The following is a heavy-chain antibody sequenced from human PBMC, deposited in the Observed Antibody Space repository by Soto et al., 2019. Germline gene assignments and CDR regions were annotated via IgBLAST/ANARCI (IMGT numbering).Heavy chain of an antibody. V-gene: IGHV4-39*01. CDR2: IYYSGST. CDR3: ARQAHIVVVTAITKAFPGMDV. D-gene: IGHD2-21*02. Sequence: PSETLSLTCTVSGGSISSSSYYWGWIRQPPGKGLEWIGSIYYSGSTYYNPSLKSRVTISVDTSKIQFSLKLSSVTAADTAVYYCARQAHIVVVTAITKAFPGMDVWGQGTTVTVSS. J-gene: IGHJ6*02. CDR1: GGSISSSSYY.